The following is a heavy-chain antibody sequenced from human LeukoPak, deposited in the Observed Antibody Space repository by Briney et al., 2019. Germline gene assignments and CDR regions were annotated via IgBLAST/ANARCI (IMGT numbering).Heavy chain of an antibody. CDR2: IYSGGST. D-gene: IGHD3-22*01. J-gene: IGHJ4*02. CDR3: ARDTYDSSGYYGY. V-gene: IGHV3-66*01. CDR1: GFTFSSYS. Sequence: GGSLRLSCAASGFTFSSYSMNWVRQAPGKGLEWVSVIYSGGSTYYADSVKGRFTISRDNSKNTLYLQMNSLRAEDTAVHYCARDTYDSSGYYGYWGQGTLVTVSS.